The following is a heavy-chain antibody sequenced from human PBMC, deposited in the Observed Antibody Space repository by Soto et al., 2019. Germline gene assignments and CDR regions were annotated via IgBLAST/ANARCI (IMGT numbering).Heavy chain of an antibody. J-gene: IGHJ5*02. V-gene: IGHV4-34*01. CDR3: ARGRGTSIVSWFDP. CDR1: GGTLSGYY. D-gene: IGHD1-26*01. CDR2: INHSAIT. Sequence: SETLSLTCAVYGGTLSGYYWSWIRQPPGKGLEWIGEINHSAITNYNPSLRSRLTMSVDTSKTQFSLKLSSVTAAATAVYYCARGRGTSIVSWFDPWGQGTLVTSPQ.